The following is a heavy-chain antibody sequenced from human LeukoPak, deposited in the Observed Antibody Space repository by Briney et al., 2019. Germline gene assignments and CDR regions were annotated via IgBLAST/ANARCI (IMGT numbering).Heavy chain of an antibody. CDR3: ARGGNYYDSSGYWL. D-gene: IGHD3-22*01. V-gene: IGHV4-59*01. CDR1: GGSISSYY. J-gene: IGHJ4*02. Sequence: SETLSLPCTVSGGSISSYYWSWIRQPPGKGLEWIGYIYYSGSTNYNPSLKSRVTISVDTSKNQFSLKLSSVTAADTAVYYCARGGNYYDSSGYWLWGQGTLVTVSS. CDR2: IYYSGST.